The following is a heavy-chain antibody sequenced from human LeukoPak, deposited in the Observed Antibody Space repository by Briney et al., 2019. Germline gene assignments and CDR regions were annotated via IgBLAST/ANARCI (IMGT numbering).Heavy chain of an antibody. CDR3: AKPQVTANWYYFHY. V-gene: IGHV3-23*01. CDR1: GFTFSSYA. J-gene: IGHJ4*02. D-gene: IGHD2-21*02. Sequence: GGSLRLSCAASGFTFSSYAMSWVRQAPGKGLEWVSAISGSGDTTYYADSVKGRFTISRDGSKNTLYLQMNSLRPDDTAVYFCAKPQVTANWYYFHYWGQGTLVTVSS. CDR2: ISGSGDTT.